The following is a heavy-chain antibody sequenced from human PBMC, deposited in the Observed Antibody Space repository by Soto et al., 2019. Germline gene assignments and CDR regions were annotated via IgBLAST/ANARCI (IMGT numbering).Heavy chain of an antibody. CDR3: ARKVDIVATWDYYYGMDV. CDR2: INAGNGNT. Sequence: SVKVSCKDSGYTFTSYAIHWVRQAPGQRLEWMGWINAGNGNTKYSQKFQGRVTITRDTSASTAYMELRSLRSDDTAVYYCARKVDIVATWDYYYGMDVWGQGTTVTVSS. J-gene: IGHJ6*02. V-gene: IGHV1-3*01. CDR1: GYTFTSYA. D-gene: IGHD5-12*01.